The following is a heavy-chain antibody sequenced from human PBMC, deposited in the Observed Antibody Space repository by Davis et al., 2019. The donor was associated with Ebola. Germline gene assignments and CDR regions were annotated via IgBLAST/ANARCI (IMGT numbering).Heavy chain of an antibody. CDR3: ARPIVTSTNRPDY. CDR2: ISSTGGSI. J-gene: IGHJ4*02. Sequence: PGGSLRLSCAASGFTFGSFSMSWVRQAPGKGLEWVPSISSTGGSIYYADSVKGRFTISRDSAKNSLSLQMNSLRDEDTAVYYCARPIVTSTNRPDYWGQGTLVTVSS. V-gene: IGHV3-21*01. D-gene: IGHD1-26*01. CDR1: GFTFGSFS.